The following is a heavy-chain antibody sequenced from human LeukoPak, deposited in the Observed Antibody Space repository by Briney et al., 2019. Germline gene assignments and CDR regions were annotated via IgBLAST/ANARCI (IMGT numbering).Heavy chain of an antibody. CDR2: VNWNADST. Sequence: GGSLRLSCAASGFKFSDYGMSWVRQAPGKGLEWVSGVNWNADSTGYADSVKGRFTISKDNAKNSLFLQMNSLRAEDTAMYYCARAILSDPKYYGMDVWGQGTTVTVSS. CDR3: ARAILSDPKYYGMDV. J-gene: IGHJ6*02. CDR1: GFKFSDYG. D-gene: IGHD3-9*01. V-gene: IGHV3-20*04.